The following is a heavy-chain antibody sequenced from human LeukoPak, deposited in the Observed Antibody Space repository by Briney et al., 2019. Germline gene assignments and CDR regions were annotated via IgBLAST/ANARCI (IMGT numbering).Heavy chain of an antibody. J-gene: IGHJ4*02. CDR1: GYSFTSYW. D-gene: IGHD5-12*01. CDR2: IYPGDSDT. Sequence: GESLKISCKGSGYSFTSYWIGWVRQMPGKGLEWMGIIYPGDSDTRYSPSFQGQVTISADKSISTAYLQWSSLKASDTAMYYCARHLSPPNSGYDSYFDYWGQGTLVTVSS. CDR3: ARHLSPPNSGYDSYFDY. V-gene: IGHV5-51*01.